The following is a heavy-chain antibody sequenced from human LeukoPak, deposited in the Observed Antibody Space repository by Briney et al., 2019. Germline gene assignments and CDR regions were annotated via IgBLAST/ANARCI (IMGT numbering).Heavy chain of an antibody. V-gene: IGHV4-39*01. CDR2: IYYSGST. Sequence: PSETLSLTCTVSGGSISGSSYYWGWIRQPPGKGLEWIGSIYYSGSTYYNPSLKSRVTISVDTSKNQFSLKLSSVTAADTAVYYCARHRGDDYSNYLYYYYGMDVWGQGTTVTVSS. J-gene: IGHJ6*02. CDR3: ARHRGDDYSNYLYYYYGMDV. D-gene: IGHD4-11*01. CDR1: GGSISGSSYY.